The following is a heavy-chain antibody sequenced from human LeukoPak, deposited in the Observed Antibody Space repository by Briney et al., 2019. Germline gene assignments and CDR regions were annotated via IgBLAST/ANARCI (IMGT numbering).Heavy chain of an antibody. CDR3: TTVLEVVVGIDY. J-gene: IGHJ4*02. V-gene: IGHV3-15*01. D-gene: IGHD2-15*01. Sequence: GSLRLSCAASGFTFSNAWMSWVRQAPGKGLEWVGRIKSKTDGGTTDYAAPVKGRFTISRDDSKNTLYPQMNSLKTEDTAVYYCTTVLEVVVGIDYWGQGTLVTVSS. CDR1: GFTFSNAW. CDR2: IKSKTDGGTT.